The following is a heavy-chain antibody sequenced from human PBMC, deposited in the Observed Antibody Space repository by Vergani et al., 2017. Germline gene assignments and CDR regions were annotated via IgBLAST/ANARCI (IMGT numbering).Heavy chain of an antibody. J-gene: IGHJ4*02. V-gene: IGHV3-30*02. Sequence: QVQLVESGGGVVQRGGSLRLSCATSGFTLSNYDMQWIRQGPGKGLEFVAFIQFDGSNQYYADSVKGRFTLSRDFSKNPLYLQMNSLRTYDTATYYCAKHFRGWGIDYWGQGTQVIVSS. CDR2: IQFDGSNQ. CDR3: AKHFRGWGIDY. D-gene: IGHD3-16*01. CDR1: GFTLSNYD.